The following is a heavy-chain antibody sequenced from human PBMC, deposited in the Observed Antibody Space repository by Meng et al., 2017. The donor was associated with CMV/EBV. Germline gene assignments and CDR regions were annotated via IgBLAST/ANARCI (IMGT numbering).Heavy chain of an antibody. J-gene: IGHJ4*02. V-gene: IGHV1-2*02. CDR3: ARGFSVGVVIKTFDY. CDR2: INPKSGGT. D-gene: IGHD3-3*01. Sequence: SVKVSCKASGYTFTGYYMHWVRQAPGQGLEWMGWINPKSGGTNYAQKFQGRVTMTRDTAISTAYMELSRLRSDDTAVYYCARGFSVGVVIKTFDYWGQGTLVTVSS. CDR1: GYTFTGYY.